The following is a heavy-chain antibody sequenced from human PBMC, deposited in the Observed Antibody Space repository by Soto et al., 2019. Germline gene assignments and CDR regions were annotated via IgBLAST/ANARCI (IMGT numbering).Heavy chain of an antibody. CDR2: INPSGGST. D-gene: IGHD4-17*01. CDR3: AREESDGGLRFYYCMDV. V-gene: IGHV1-46*01. Sequence: QVQLVQSGAEVKKPGASVKVSCKASGYTFTSYYMHWVRQAPGQGLEWMGIINPSGGSTSYAQKFQGRVTMTRDTSTSTVYMELSSLRSEDTAVYYCAREESDGGLRFYYCMDVWGQGTTVTVSS. J-gene: IGHJ6*02. CDR1: GYTFTSYY.